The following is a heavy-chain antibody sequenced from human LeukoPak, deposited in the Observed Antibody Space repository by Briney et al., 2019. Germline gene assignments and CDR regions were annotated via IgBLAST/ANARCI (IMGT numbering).Heavy chain of an antibody. CDR1: GFTFSSYA. J-gene: IGHJ4*02. Sequence: GASLRLSCAASGFTFSSYAMSWVRQAPGKGLEWVSAISGSGGSTYYADSAKGRFTISRDNSKNTLYLQMNSLRAEDTAVYYCAKGSEYYYDSSGYYHYWGQGTLVTVSS. CDR2: ISGSGGST. V-gene: IGHV3-23*01. D-gene: IGHD3-22*01. CDR3: AKGSEYYYDSSGYYHY.